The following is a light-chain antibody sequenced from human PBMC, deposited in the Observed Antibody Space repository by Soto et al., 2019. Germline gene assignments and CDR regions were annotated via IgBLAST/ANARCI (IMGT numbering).Light chain of an antibody. Sequence: QSALTQPASVSGSPGQSITISCSGTISDFVLCNYVSWYQHHPGKAPKLMIYGVNNRPSGVSNRFSGSKSGNTASLTISGLQADDEADYYCSSYTTSSALQVFGTGTKVTVL. CDR3: SSYTTSSALQV. V-gene: IGLV2-14*01. J-gene: IGLJ1*01. CDR2: GVN. CDR1: ISDFVLCNY.